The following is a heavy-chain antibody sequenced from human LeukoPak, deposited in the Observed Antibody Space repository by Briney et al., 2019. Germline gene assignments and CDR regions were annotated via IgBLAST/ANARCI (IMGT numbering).Heavy chain of an antibody. CDR1: GFTFNKYS. V-gene: IGHV3-48*04. Sequence: GGSLRLSCAASGFTFNKYSMSWVRQAPGKWLEWITYIDGSSANIYYADSVKGRFTTSRDNAKNSVYLHMNSLRAEDTAVYYCATYGRDGYKGFYWGQGTLVTVSS. D-gene: IGHD5-24*01. CDR2: IDGSSANI. J-gene: IGHJ4*02. CDR3: ATYGRDGYKGFY.